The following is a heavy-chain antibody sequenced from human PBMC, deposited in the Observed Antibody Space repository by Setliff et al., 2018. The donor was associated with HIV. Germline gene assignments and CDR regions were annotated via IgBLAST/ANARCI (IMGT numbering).Heavy chain of an antibody. V-gene: IGHV4-59*01. D-gene: IGHD2-15*01. CDR3: ARDLEGGSRWVWYDP. J-gene: IGHJ5*02. Sequence: SETLSLTCTVSGGSISSYYWSWIRQPPGKGLEWIGYIYYRGSTNYNPSLKSRVTISVDTSKNQFSLKVSSVTAADTAVYYCARDLEGGSRWVWYDPWGQGTLVT. CDR1: GGSISSYY. CDR2: IYYRGST.